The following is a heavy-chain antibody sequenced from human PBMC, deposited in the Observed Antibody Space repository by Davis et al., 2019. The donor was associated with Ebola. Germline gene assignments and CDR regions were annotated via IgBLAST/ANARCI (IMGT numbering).Heavy chain of an antibody. CDR1: GYTLTELS. Sequence: ASVKVSCKVSGYTLTELSMHWVRQAPGKGLEWMGGFDREDDETLYAQKVQGRVTMTEDTSTDTSYMELSSLRSEDTAVYYCATGSDLIMNVAGGFDFWGQGTMVTVSS. CDR2: FDREDDET. V-gene: IGHV1-24*01. J-gene: IGHJ3*01. D-gene: IGHD6-19*01. CDR3: ATGSDLIMNVAGGFDF.